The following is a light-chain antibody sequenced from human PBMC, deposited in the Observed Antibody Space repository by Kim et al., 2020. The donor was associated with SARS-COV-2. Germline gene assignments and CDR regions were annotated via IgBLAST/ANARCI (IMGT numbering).Light chain of an antibody. CDR1: RRAVVGYTY. CDR2: DVS. CDR3: SSYTSSSTPYV. Sequence: QTITISGTGTRRAVVGYTYLSWYQQHPGKAPKLMIYDVSNRPSGVSNRFSGSKSGNTASLTISGLQAEDEADYYCSSYTSSSTPYVFGTGTKVTVL. J-gene: IGLJ1*01. V-gene: IGLV2-14*03.